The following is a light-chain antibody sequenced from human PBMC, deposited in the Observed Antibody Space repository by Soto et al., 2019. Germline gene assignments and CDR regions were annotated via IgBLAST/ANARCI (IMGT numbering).Light chain of an antibody. CDR3: QELSNWPTT. V-gene: IGKV3-11*01. Sequence: EIVLTQSPATLSLSPGERATLSCRASQSVSSYLAWYQQKPGQAPRLLIYDASNRATGIPARFSGSGSGTDFTLTISSLEPEDFAVCYCQELSNWPTTFGPGTKV. CDR1: QSVSSY. CDR2: DAS. J-gene: IGKJ1*01.